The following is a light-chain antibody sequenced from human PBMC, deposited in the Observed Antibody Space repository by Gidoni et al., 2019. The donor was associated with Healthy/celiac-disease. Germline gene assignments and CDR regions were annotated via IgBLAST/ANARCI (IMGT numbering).Light chain of an antibody. CDR1: SSNIGAGYD. CDR2: GNS. J-gene: IGLJ1*01. V-gene: IGLV1-40*01. Sequence: QSVLTQPPSVSGAPAQRVTISCTGSSSNIGAGYDVHWYQQLPGTAPKLLIYGNSNRPSGVPDRFSGSKSGTSASLAITGLQAEDEADYYCQSYDSSLSVSYVFGTGTKVTVL. CDR3: QSYDSSLSVSYV.